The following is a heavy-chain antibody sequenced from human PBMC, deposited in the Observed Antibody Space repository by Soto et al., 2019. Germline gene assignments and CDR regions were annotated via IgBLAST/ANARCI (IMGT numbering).Heavy chain of an antibody. J-gene: IGHJ4*02. CDR2: ISGSGGTT. V-gene: IGHV3-23*01. Sequence: GSLRLSCAAAGFTFSSYAMSWVRQAPGKGLEWVSTISGSGGTTYYADSVKGRFTISRDNSKNTLYLQMNSLRAEDAAVYYCAKDDIVVVTALNFWGQGTLVTVSS. D-gene: IGHD2-21*02. CDR1: GFTFSSYA. CDR3: AKDDIVVVTALNF.